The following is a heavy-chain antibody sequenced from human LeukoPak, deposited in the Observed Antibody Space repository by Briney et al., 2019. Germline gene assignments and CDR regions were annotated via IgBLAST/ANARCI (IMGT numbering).Heavy chain of an antibody. CDR1: GGSISSYY. J-gene: IGHJ4*02. V-gene: IGHV4-59*01. Sequence: SETLSLTCTVSGGSISSYYGSWIRQPPGKGLEWIGYIYYSGSTNYNPSLKSRVTISVDTSKNQFSLKLSSVTAADTAVYYCARGETATSFGHWAPETLVTVSS. CDR2: IYYSGST. CDR3: ARGETATSFGH.